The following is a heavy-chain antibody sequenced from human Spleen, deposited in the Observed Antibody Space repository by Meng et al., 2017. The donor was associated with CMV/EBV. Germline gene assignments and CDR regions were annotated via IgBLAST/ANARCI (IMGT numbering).Heavy chain of an antibody. CDR2: INPSGGST. D-gene: IGHD2-2*02. Sequence: ASVKVSCKASGYTFTSNYMYWVRQAPGQGLEWMGIINPSGGSTSYAQKFQGRVTMTRDTSTSTVYMELSSLRSEDTAVYYCASLTLSDPEVPAAIRDYGMDVWGQGTTVTVSS. J-gene: IGHJ6*02. CDR1: GYTFTSNY. V-gene: IGHV1-46*01. CDR3: ASLTLSDPEVPAAIRDYGMDV.